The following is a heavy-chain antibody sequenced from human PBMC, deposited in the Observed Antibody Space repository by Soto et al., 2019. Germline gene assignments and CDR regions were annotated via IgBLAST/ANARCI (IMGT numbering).Heavy chain of an antibody. CDR1: GGTFSSYA. D-gene: IGHD6-6*01. V-gene: IGHV1-69*13. Sequence: ASVKVSCKASGGTFSSYAISWVRQAPGQGLEWMGGIIPIFGTANYAQKFQGRVTITADESTSTAYMELSSLRSEDTAVYYCARYSSSSSVGQSDTWIDYWGQGTLVTVSS. CDR3: ARYSSSSSVGQSDTWIDY. CDR2: IIPIFGTA. J-gene: IGHJ4*02.